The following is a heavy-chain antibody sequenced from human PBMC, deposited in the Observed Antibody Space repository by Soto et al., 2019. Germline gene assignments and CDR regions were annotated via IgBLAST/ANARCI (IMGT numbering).Heavy chain of an antibody. J-gene: IGHJ4*02. CDR1: GYTFTNFG. D-gene: IGHD6-13*01. CDR3: ARGIAPYYFDY. V-gene: IGHV1-3*01. CDR2: INAGNGNT. Sequence: ASVKVSCKASGYTFTNFGIGWVRQAPGQGLEWMGWINAGNGNTKYSQKFQGRVTITRDTSASTAYMELSSLRSEDTAVYYCARGIAPYYFDYWGQGTLVTVSS.